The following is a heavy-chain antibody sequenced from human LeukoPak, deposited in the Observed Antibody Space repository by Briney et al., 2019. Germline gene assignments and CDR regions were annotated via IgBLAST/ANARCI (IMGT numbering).Heavy chain of an antibody. Sequence: KASETLCFTCAVSGYSISSGYYWGWIRQPPGKGLEWIGSIYHSGSTYYNPSHKSRVTISVDTSKNQFSLKLSSVTAADTAVYYCARENSGSDKAAQWGQGTLGTVSS. V-gene: IGHV4-38-2*02. CDR3: ARENSGSDKAAQ. CDR2: IYHSGST. J-gene: IGHJ4*02. D-gene: IGHD1-26*01. CDR1: GYSISSGYY.